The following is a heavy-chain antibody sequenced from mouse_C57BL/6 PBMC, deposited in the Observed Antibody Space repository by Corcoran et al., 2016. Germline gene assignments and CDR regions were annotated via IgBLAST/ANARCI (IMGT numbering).Heavy chain of an antibody. Sequence: QIQWVQSVPELKNPGETVKISCKASGYTFTEYPMHWVKQAPGKGFKWMGMIYTDTGEPTYAEEFKGRFAFSLETSASTAYLQINNLKNEDTATYFGVSLGRSYEDCDVWGTGPTVTVSS. V-gene: IGHV9-1*01. CDR3: VSLGRSYEDCDV. CDR2: IYTDTGEP. CDR1: GYTFTEYP. J-gene: IGHJ1*03. D-gene: IGHD1-1*01.